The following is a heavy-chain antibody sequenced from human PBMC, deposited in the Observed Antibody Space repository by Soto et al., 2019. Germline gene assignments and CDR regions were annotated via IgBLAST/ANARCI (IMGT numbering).Heavy chain of an antibody. Sequence: ASETLSLTCTVSGGSISSGGYYWSWIRQHPGKGLEWIGYIYYSGSTYYNPSLKSRVTISVDTSKNQFSLKLSSVTAADTAVYYCARRRSSPYYYYGMDVWGQGTTVTVSS. CDR2: IYYSGST. CDR3: ARRRSSPYYYYGMDV. J-gene: IGHJ6*02. V-gene: IGHV4-31*03. D-gene: IGHD1-26*01. CDR1: GGSISSGGYY.